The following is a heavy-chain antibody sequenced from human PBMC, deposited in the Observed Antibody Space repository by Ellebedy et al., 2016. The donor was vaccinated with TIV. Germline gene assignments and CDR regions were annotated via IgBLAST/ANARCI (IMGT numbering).Heavy chain of an antibody. D-gene: IGHD3-3*01. J-gene: IGHJ4*02. CDR1: GASFTNNW. V-gene: IGHV5-10-1*01. CDR3: TRAGRGYEKPDY. Sequence: GESLKISCQGSGASFTNNWISWVRQRPGRGLEWMGRVDPTDSSTNYSPSFQGHVTISVDKSISTAYLQWSSLQPSDTAIYYCTRAGRGYEKPDYWGQGTLVTVSS. CDR2: VDPTDSST.